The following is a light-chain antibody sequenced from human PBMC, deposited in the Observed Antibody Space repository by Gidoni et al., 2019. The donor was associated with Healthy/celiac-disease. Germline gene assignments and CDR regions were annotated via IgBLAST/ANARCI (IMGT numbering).Light chain of an antibody. J-gene: IGLJ2*01. V-gene: IGLV2-14*01. CDR3: SSYTSSSTPVV. CDR1: SSDVGGYNY. CDR2: EVS. Sequence: SVSASPGQSLTISCTGTSSDVGGYNYVSWYQQHPGKAPKLMIYEVSNRPSGVSNRFSGSKSGNTASLTISGLQAEDEADYYCSSYTSSSTPVVFGGGTKLTVL.